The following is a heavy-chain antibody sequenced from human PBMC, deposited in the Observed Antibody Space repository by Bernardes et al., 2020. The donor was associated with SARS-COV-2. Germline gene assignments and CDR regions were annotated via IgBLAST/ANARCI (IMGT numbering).Heavy chain of an antibody. CDR3: AKAPSSSTWNNWFDP. CDR2: ISGSGGST. CDR1: GFTFASYA. D-gene: IGHD6-13*01. Sequence: GGSLRLSCAASGFTFASYAMSWVRQAPGKGLEWVSAISGSGGSTFYVDSVKGRFTVSRDNSKNTLYLQMNSLRAEDTALYFCAKAPSSSTWNNWFDPWGQGTLVTVSS. V-gene: IGHV3-23*01. J-gene: IGHJ5*02.